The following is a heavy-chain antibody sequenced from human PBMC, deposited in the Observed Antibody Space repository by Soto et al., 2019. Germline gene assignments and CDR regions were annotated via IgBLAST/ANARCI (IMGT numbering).Heavy chain of an antibody. D-gene: IGHD3-16*02. CDR2: ITGSSSYI. V-gene: IGHV3-21*06. CDR1: GFIFSSHN. Sequence: RGSLRLSCAASGFIFSSHNMNWVRQAPGKGLEWVSSITGSSSYIFYADSVKGRFTISRDNAKNTVYLQMNSLRAEDTGVYYCARIVASETGYGMDVWGQGTTVTVSS. CDR3: ARIVASETGYGMDV. J-gene: IGHJ6*02.